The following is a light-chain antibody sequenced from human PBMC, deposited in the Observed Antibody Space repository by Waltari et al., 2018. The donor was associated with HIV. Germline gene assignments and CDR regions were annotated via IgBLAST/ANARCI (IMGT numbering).Light chain of an antibody. J-gene: IGLJ1*01. V-gene: IGLV2-8*01. CDR1: SSDVGGYNY. CDR3: SSYTGNNNFV. Sequence: QSALTQPPSASGSPGQSVTISCTGTSSDVGGYNYVSWYQQHPGKAPQLMIYEVSKLPSGVPDLFSSSKSGNTASLTVSGLQANDEADYYCSSYTGNNNFVFGTGTKVTVL. CDR2: EVS.